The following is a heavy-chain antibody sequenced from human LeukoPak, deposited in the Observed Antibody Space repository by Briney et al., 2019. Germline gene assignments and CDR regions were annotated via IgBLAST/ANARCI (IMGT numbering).Heavy chain of an antibody. J-gene: IGHJ3*02. CDR2: INHSGST. CDR1: GGSFTGYY. Sequence: SETLSLTCAVYGGSFTGYYWSWIRQPPGKGLEWIGEINHSGSTNYNPSLKSRVTISVDTSKNQFSLKLSSVTAADTAVYYCARGRLTYYYDSSGYYFISQNDAFDIWGQGTMVTVSS. CDR3: ARGRLTYYYDSSGYYFISQNDAFDI. V-gene: IGHV4-34*01. D-gene: IGHD3-22*01.